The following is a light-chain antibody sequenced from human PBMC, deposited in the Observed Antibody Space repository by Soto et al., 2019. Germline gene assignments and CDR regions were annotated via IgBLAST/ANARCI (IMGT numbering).Light chain of an antibody. J-gene: IGKJ1*01. V-gene: IGKV4-1*01. CDR2: WAS. Sequence: DIVMTQSPDSLAVSLGERATINCKSSQSVLYSSNNKNYLAWYQQRPGQPPNLHISWASTRTSGVPDRFSGSGSGTDFTITISSLQAEDVAIYYCQQYFSFPWTFGQGTKVEIK. CDR3: QQYFSFPWT. CDR1: QSVLYSSNNKNY.